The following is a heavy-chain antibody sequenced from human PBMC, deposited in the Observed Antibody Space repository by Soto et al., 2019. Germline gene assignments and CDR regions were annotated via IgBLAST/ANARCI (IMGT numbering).Heavy chain of an antibody. J-gene: IGHJ5*02. CDR3: ARNYYDTKMTSTGFDP. D-gene: IGHD3-22*01. Sequence: PSETLSLTCTVSGGSISSSSYYWGWIRQPPGKGLECIGSIYYSRSTNYNPSLKSRVTISVDASKSRFSLRLSSVTAADTAVYYCARNYYDTKMTSTGFDPWGQGTLVTVSS. CDR1: GGSISSSSYY. V-gene: IGHV4-39*07. CDR2: IYYSRST.